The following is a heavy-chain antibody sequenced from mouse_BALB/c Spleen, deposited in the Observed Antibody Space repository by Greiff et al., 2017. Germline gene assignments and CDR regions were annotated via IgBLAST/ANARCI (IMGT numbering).Heavy chain of an antibody. V-gene: IGHV5-6-4*01. J-gene: IGHJ3*01. D-gene: IGHD1-1*01. CDR2: ISSGGSYT. CDR3: TRDGDYFFAY. CDR1: GFAFSSYD. Sequence: EVQRVESGGGLVKPGGSLKLSCAASGFAFSSYDMSWVRQTPEKRLEWVATISSGGSYTYYPDSVKGRFTISRDNAKNTLYLQMSSLKSEDTAMYYCTRDGDYFFAYWGQGTLVTVSA.